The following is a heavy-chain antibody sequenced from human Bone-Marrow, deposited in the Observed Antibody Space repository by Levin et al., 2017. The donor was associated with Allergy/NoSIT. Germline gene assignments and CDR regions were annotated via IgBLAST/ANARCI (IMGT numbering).Heavy chain of an antibody. CDR2: MNPNSGNT. CDR3: ARAGYSSGWYYFDY. CDR1: GYTFTSYD. Sequence: ASVKVSCKASGYTFTSYDINWVRQATGQGLEWMGWMNPNSGNTGYAQKFQGRVTMTRNTSISTAYMELSSLRSEDTAVYYCARAGYSSGWYYFDYWGQGTLVTVSS. J-gene: IGHJ4*02. V-gene: IGHV1-8*01. D-gene: IGHD6-19*01.